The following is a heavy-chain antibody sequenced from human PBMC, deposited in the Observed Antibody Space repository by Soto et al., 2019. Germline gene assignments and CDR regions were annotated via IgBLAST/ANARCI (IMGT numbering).Heavy chain of an antibody. CDR3: ARDLRHRQWLGIIDY. J-gene: IGHJ4*02. V-gene: IGHV3-30-3*01. D-gene: IGHD5-12*01. CDR2: ISYDGSNK. CDR1: GFTFSSYA. Sequence: PGGSLRLSCAASGFTFSSYAMHWVRQAPGKGLEWVAVISYDGSNKYYADSVKGRFTISRDNSKNTLYLQMNSLRAEDTAVYYCARDLRHRQWLGIIDYWGQGTLVTVSS.